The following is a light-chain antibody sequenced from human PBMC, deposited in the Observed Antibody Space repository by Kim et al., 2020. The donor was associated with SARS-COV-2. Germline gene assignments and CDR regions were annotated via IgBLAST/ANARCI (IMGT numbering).Light chain of an antibody. CDR2: ETS. J-gene: IGKJ5*01. CDR1: QTISIY. Sequence: SVGDRVTLTCQASQTISIYLNWYQQKPGKAPKLLIYETSSLQSGVPSRFSGSGSGTDFTLTISSLQPEDFATYYCQQSYSTVPITFGQGTRLEIK. CDR3: QQSYSTVPIT. V-gene: IGKV1-39*01.